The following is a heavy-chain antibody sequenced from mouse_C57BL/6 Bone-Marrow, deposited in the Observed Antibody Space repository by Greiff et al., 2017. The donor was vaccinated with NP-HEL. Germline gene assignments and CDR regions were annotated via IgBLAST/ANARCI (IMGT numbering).Heavy chain of an antibody. CDR2: INPNNGGT. V-gene: IGHV1-22*01. J-gene: IGHJ2*01. D-gene: IGHD1-1*01. CDR3: ASYYYGTSDY. CDR1: GYTFTDYN. Sequence: VQLQQSGPELVKPGASVKMSCKASGYTFTDYNMHWVKQSHGKSLEWIGYINPNNGGTSYNQKFKGKATLTVNKSSSTAYMELRSLTSEDSAVYYCASYYYGTSDYWGQGTTLTVSS.